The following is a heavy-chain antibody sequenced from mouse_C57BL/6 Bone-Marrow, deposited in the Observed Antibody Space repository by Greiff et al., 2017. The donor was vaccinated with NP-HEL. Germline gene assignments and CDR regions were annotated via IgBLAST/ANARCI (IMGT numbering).Heavy chain of an antibody. V-gene: IGHV1-59*01. CDR1: GYTFTSYW. D-gene: IGHD4-1*01. CDR2: IDPSDSYT. J-gene: IGHJ3*01. Sequence: QVQLQQPGAELVRPGTSVKLSCKASGYTFTSYWMHWVKQRPGQGLEWIGVIDPSDSYTNYNQKFKGKATLTVDTSSSTAYMQLSSLTSEDSAVYSSASPVTGRGAYWGQGTLVTVSA. CDR3: ASPVTGRGAY.